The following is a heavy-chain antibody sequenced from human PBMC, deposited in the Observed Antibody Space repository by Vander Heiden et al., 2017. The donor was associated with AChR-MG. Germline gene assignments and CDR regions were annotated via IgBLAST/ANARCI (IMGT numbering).Heavy chain of an antibody. CDR3: ARGGILTGYPYYYYGMDV. CDR2: ISSSSSYI. V-gene: IGHV3-21*01. D-gene: IGHD3-9*01. Sequence: EVQLVESGGGLVKPGGSLRLSCAASGFPFSSYSMNWVRQAPGKGLEWVSSISSSSSYIYYADSVKGRVTISRDNAKNSLYLQMNSLRAEETAVYYCARGGILTGYPYYYYGMDVWGQGTTVTVSS. J-gene: IGHJ6*02. CDR1: GFPFSSYS.